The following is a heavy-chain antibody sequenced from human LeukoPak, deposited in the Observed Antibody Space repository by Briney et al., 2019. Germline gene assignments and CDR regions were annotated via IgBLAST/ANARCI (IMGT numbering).Heavy chain of an antibody. CDR2: IYHSGST. J-gene: IGHJ6*02. V-gene: IGHV4-4*09. CDR3: VRNAATRHNYCMDV. CDR1: GGSISYYY. Sequence: SETLSLTCTVSGGSISYYYWSWIRQPPGKGLEWIGHIYHSGSTNYNPSFKSRVTISVDTSKNHFSLRLSSVTAADTAVYYCVRNAATRHNYCMDVWGQGTTVIVSS. D-gene: IGHD6-13*01.